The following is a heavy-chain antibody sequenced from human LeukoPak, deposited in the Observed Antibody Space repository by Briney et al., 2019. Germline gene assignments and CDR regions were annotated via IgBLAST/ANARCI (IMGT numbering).Heavy chain of an antibody. CDR2: IYWNDDK. Sequence: ESGPTLVKPTQTLTLTCTFSGFSLSTSGVGVGWIRQPPGKALEWLALIYWNDDKRYSPSLKSGLTITKDTSKNQVVLTMTNMDPVDTATYYCAHRSSITIFGVVGTGTFDYWGQGTLVTVSS. J-gene: IGHJ4*02. CDR3: AHRSSITIFGVVGTGTFDY. CDR1: GFSLSTSGVG. D-gene: IGHD3-3*01. V-gene: IGHV2-5*01.